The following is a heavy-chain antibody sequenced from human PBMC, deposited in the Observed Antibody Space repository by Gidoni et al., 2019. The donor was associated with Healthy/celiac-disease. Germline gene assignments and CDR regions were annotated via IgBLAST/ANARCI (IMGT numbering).Heavy chain of an antibody. V-gene: IGHV1-8*01. Sequence: QVQLVQSGAEVKKPGASVKVSCKASGYPFTSSDINWVRQATGQGLEWMGWMNPNSGNTGYAQKFQGRVTMTRNNSISTAYMELSSLRSEDTAVYYCASGHGGGSGYYYYGMDVWGQGTTVTVSS. CDR3: ASGHGGGSGYYYYGMDV. CDR2: MNPNSGNT. J-gene: IGHJ6*02. D-gene: IGHD3-16*01. CDR1: GYPFTSSD.